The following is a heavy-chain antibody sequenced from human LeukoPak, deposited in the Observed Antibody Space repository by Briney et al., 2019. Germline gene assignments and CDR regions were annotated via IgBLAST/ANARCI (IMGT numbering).Heavy chain of an antibody. CDR2: INHSGST. Sequence: PSETLSLTCAVYGGSFSGYYWSWIRQPPGKGLEWIGEINHSGSTNYNPSLKSRVTISVDTSKNQFSLKLSSVTAADTAVYYCARTPYDFWSGYCYFDYWGQGTLVTVSS. V-gene: IGHV4-34*01. J-gene: IGHJ4*02. D-gene: IGHD3-3*01. CDR1: GGSFSGYY. CDR3: ARTPYDFWSGYCYFDY.